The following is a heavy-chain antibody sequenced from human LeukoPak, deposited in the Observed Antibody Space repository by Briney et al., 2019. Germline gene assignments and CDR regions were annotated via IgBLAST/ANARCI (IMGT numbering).Heavy chain of an antibody. CDR2: IIPIFGTA. Sequence: GSSVKVSCKASGGTLSSYAINWVRQAPGQGLEWMGRIIPIFGTANYAQKFKGRVTITTDESTSTAYMELSSLRSEDTAVYYCARESRLYDSSGYYYVHAFDIWGQGTMVTVSS. CDR1: GGTLSSYA. CDR3: ARESRLYDSSGYYYVHAFDI. J-gene: IGHJ3*02. V-gene: IGHV1-69*05. D-gene: IGHD3-22*01.